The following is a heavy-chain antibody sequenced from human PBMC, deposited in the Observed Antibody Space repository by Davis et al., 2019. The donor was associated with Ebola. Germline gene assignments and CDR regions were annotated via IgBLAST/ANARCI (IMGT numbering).Heavy chain of an antibody. Sequence: PGGSLRLSCEASGFSFRDTDMNWVRQPPGKGLEWVSNINGIGNSRSYADSVRGRFSVSRDNSKNTLFLQMSSLRAEDTAVYYCARILRSGYDHDAFDIWGQGTVVTVSS. CDR1: GFSFRDTD. D-gene: IGHD5-12*01. CDR2: INGIGNSR. CDR3: ARILRSGYDHDAFDI. J-gene: IGHJ3*02. V-gene: IGHV3-23*01.